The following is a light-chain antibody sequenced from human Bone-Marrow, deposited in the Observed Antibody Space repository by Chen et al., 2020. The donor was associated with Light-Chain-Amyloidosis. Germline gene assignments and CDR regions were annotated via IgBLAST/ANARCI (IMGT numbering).Light chain of an antibody. CDR1: SSDVGGDNH. Sequence: QSALTQPASMSGSPGQSITISCTGTSSDVGGDNHVSWYQQHPEKAPKLMIYEVTNRPSWVPDRFSGSKSDNTASLTISGLQTEDEADYFCSSYTITNTLVFGSGTRVTVL. J-gene: IGLJ1*01. CDR3: SSYTITNTLV. CDR2: EVT. V-gene: IGLV2-14*01.